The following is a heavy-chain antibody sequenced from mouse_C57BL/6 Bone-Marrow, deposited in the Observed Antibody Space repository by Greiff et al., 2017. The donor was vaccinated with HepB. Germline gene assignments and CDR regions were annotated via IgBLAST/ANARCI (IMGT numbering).Heavy chain of an antibody. CDR1: GYSFTGYY. V-gene: IGHV1-42*01. CDR2: INPSTGGT. J-gene: IGHJ2*01. CDR3: ARERGYGNDY. D-gene: IGHD2-1*01. Sequence: EVKLQESGPELVKPGASVKISCKASGYSFTGYYMNWVKQSPEKSLEWIGEINPSTGGTTYNQKFKAKATLTVDKSSSTAYMQLKSLTSEDSAVYYCARERGYGNDYWGQGTTLTVSS.